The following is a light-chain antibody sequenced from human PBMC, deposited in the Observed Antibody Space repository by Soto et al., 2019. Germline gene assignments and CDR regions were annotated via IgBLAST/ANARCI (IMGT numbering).Light chain of an antibody. CDR1: QSVSGSY. J-gene: IGKJ1*01. CDR3: HHYGSSPWT. V-gene: IGKV3-20*01. CDR2: ATS. Sequence: EIVLTQSPGTLSLSPGERATLSCRASQSVSGSYLAWYQQKYGQAPRLLIYATSRRDTGIPDRFSGSWSGKDLTLTISRLEPEDFAVYYCHHYGSSPWTFGQGTTVEIK.